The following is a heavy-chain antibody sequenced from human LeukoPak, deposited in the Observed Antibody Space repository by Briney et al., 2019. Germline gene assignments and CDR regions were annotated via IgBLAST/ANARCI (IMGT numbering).Heavy chain of an antibody. V-gene: IGHV4-30-4*07. Sequence: SETLSLTCAVSGGSISSGGYSWSWIRQPPGKGLEWIGYIYYSGSTYYNPSLKSRVTIPVDTSKNQFSLKLSSVTAADTAVYYCARVGKYSGYDPAHLDYWGQGTLVTVSS. CDR2: IYYSGST. J-gene: IGHJ4*02. CDR3: ARVGKYSGYDPAHLDY. D-gene: IGHD5-12*01. CDR1: GGSISSGGYS.